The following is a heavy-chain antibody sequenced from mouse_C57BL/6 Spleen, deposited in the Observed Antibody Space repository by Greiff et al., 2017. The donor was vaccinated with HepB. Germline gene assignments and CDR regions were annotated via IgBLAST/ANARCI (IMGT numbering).Heavy chain of an antibody. Sequence: VKLQQSGPELVKPGASVKISCKASGYSFTGYYMNWVKQTPEKSLEWIGEINPSTGGTTYTQKFKAKATLTVDKSSSTAYMQLKNLASEDSAVYSRGGDYGKEFDYWGQGTTLTVSS. CDR3: GGDYGKEFDY. CDR1: GYSFTGYY. CDR2: INPSTGGT. J-gene: IGHJ2*01. D-gene: IGHD1-1*02. V-gene: IGHV1-42*01.